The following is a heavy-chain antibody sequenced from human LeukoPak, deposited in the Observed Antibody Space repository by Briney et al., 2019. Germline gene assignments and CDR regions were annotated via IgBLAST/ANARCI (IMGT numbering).Heavy chain of an antibody. CDR3: TREFAGSYYYYGMDV. CDR2: INPNSGGT. J-gene: IGHJ6*02. D-gene: IGHD6-25*01. V-gene: IGHV1-2*02. Sequence: TSVKVSCKASRYTFTGYYMHWVRQAPGQGLEWMGWINPNSGGTNYAQKFQGRVTMTRDTSISTAYMELSGLRSDDTAVYYCTREFAGSYYYYGMDVWGQGTTVTVSS. CDR1: RYTFTGYY.